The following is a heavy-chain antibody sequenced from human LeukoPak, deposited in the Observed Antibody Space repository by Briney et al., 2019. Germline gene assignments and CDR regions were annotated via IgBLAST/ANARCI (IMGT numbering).Heavy chain of an antibody. D-gene: IGHD6-6*01. CDR3: AKSGSSGRNNWFDP. J-gene: IGHJ5*02. CDR1: GFTFDDYA. V-gene: IGHV3-9*01. Sequence: GRSLRLSCAASGFTFDDYAMHWVRQAPGKGLEWVSGISWNSGSIGYADSVKGRFTISRDNAQNSLYLQMNSLRAEDTALYYCAKSGSSGRNNWFDPWGQGTLVTVSS. CDR2: ISWNSGSI.